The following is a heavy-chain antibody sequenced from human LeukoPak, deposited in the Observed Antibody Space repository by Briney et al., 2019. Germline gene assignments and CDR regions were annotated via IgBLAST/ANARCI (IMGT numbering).Heavy chain of an antibody. CDR3: ARSGGYSSSWSL. CDR2: IYYTGST. CDR1: GGSISTYY. J-gene: IGHJ4*02. D-gene: IGHD6-13*01. V-gene: IGHV4-59*01. Sequence: SETLSPTCTVSGGSISTYYWNWIRQPPGKGLEWIGYIYYTGSTNYNPSLKSRVTISVDTSKNQFSLKLSSVTAADTAVYYCARSGGYSSSWSLWGQGTLVTVSS.